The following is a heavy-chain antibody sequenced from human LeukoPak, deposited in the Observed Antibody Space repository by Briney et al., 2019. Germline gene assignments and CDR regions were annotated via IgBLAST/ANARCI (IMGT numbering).Heavy chain of an antibody. J-gene: IGHJ5*02. Sequence: ASVKVSCKASGYTFTSYGISWVRQAPGQGLEWMGWISAYNGNTSYAQKLQGRVTMTTDTSTSTAYMELRSLRSDDTAVYYCARVYCSSTSCYSGNWFDPWGQGTLVTVSS. CDR2: ISAYNGNT. CDR1: GYTFTSYG. D-gene: IGHD2-2*01. CDR3: ARVYCSSTSCYSGNWFDP. V-gene: IGHV1-18*01.